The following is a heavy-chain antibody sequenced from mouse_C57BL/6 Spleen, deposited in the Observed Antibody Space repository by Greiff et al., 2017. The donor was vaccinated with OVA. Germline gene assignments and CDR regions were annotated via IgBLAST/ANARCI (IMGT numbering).Heavy chain of an antibody. J-gene: IGHJ3*01. V-gene: IGHV1-72*01. CDR1: GYTFTSYW. CDR2: IDPNSGGT. CDR3: SRSGSSCYVAWFAY. Sequence: QVQLQQSGAELVKPGASVKLSCKASGYTFTSYWIHWVKQRPGRGLEWIGRIDPNSGGTKYNEKFKSKATMTVDKPSSTAYMQLSSLTSEDSAVYYCSRSGSSCYVAWFAYWGQGTLVTVSA. D-gene: IGHD3-2*02.